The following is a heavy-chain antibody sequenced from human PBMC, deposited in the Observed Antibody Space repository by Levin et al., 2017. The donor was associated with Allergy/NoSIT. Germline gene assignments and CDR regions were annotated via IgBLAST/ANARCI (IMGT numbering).Heavy chain of an antibody. Sequence: LETLSLTCTVSGGSISSYYWSWIRQPPGKGLEWIGYIYYSGSTNYNPSLKSRVTISVDTSKNQFSLKLSSVTAADTAVYYCARVRDTAMVKGYFDYWGQGTLVTVSS. CDR2: IYYSGST. CDR1: GGSISSYY. V-gene: IGHV4-59*01. D-gene: IGHD5-18*01. J-gene: IGHJ4*02. CDR3: ARVRDTAMVKGYFDY.